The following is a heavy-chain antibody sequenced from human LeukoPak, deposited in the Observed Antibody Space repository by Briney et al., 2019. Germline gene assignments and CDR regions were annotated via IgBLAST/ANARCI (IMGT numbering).Heavy chain of an antibody. Sequence: QSGGSLRLSCAASGFTFSSYAMSWVRQAPGKGLEWVSAISGSGGSTYYADSVKGRFTISRDNSKNTLCLQMNSLRAEDTAVYYCAKAPAPYYGSGSIGMDVWGQGTTVTVSS. V-gene: IGHV3-23*01. CDR3: AKAPAPYYGSGSIGMDV. J-gene: IGHJ6*02. D-gene: IGHD3-10*01. CDR2: ISGSGGST. CDR1: GFTFSSYA.